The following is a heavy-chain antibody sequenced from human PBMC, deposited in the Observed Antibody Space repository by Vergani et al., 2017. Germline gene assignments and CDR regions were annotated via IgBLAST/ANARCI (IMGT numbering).Heavy chain of an antibody. CDR1: GFIFNYYG. V-gene: IGHV3-30*02. D-gene: IGHD4-17*01. CDR3: ARVADGDYPLFWFDP. J-gene: IGHJ5*02. CDR2: IRSDGGSE. Sequence: QVHLVESGGGVVQPGGSLRLSCAASGFIFNYYGINWVRQAPGKGLEWVSFIRSDGGSEMYADSVKGRFTISRDNAKNSLYLQMNSLRAEDTAVYYCARVADGDYPLFWFDPWGQGTLVTVSS.